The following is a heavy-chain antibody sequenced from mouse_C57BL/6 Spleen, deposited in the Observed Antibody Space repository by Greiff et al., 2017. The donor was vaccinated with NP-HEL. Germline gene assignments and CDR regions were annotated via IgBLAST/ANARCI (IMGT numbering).Heavy chain of an antibody. J-gene: IGHJ3*01. CDR2: ISSGSSTI. D-gene: IGHD2-1*01. CDR3: ARTTMDAY. V-gene: IGHV5-17*01. CDR1: GFTFSDYG. Sequence: EVKVVESGGGLVKPGGSLKLSCAASGFTFSDYGMHWVRQAPEKGLEWVAYISSGSSTIYYADTVKGRFTISRDNAKNTLFLQMTSLRSEDTAMYYCARTTMDAYWGQGTLVTVSA.